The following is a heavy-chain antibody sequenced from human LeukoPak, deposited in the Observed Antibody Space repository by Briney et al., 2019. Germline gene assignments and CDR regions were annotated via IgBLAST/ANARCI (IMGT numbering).Heavy chain of an antibody. CDR2: INTNTGNP. J-gene: IGHJ5*02. CDR3: ARDLTMVRGFNWFDP. CDR1: GYTFTSYA. D-gene: IGHD3-10*01. Sequence: ASVKVSCKASGYTFTSYAMDWVRQAPGQGLEWMGWINTNTGNPTYAQGFTGRFVFSLDTSVSTAYLQISSLKAEDTAVYYCARDLTMVRGFNWFDPWGQGTLVTVSS. V-gene: IGHV7-4-1*02.